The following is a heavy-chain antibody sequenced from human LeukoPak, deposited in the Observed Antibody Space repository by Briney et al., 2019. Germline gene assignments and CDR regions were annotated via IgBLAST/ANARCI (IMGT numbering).Heavy chain of an antibody. CDR1: GFSFSIYT. V-gene: IGHV3-72*01. CDR3: AKNFPDSGRYYFES. Sequence: GGSLRLSCAASGFSFSIYTMAWVRQAPGGGLEWVGRSRDKAHSYTTEYAASVKGRFTISRDDSKNSLSLQMNSLKTEDTAVYYCAKNFPDSGRYYFESWGQGALVTVSS. D-gene: IGHD3-22*01. CDR2: SRDKAHSYTT. J-gene: IGHJ4*02.